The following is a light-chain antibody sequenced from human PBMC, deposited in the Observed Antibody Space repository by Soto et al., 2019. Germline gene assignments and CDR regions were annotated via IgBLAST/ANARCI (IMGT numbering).Light chain of an antibody. CDR1: QSVSSN. V-gene: IGKV3-15*01. Sequence: EIVMTQSPATLSVSPGERATLSCRASQSVSSNLAWYKQKPGQAPTLLIYGASARASGIPSRFSGSGSGTEVTVTISSLQSQDFAVYYCRHYNNCPFTFGQGTKLE. CDR2: GAS. J-gene: IGKJ2*01. CDR3: RHYNNCPFT.